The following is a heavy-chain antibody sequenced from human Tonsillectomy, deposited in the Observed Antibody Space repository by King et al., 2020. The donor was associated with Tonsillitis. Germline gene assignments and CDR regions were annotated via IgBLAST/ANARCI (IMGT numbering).Heavy chain of an antibody. J-gene: IGHJ6*02. D-gene: IGHD6-19*01. Sequence: VQLVESGGGLVQPGRSLRLSCAASGFTFDDYAMHWVRQAPGKGLEWVSGINWNSGNIGYADSVKGRFTISRDNAQNSLYLQMNSLRAEDTALYYCAKDIEWRHTSGWLGGGMDVWGHGTKVTVSS. CDR1: GFTFDDYA. CDR2: INWNSGNI. V-gene: IGHV3-9*01. CDR3: AKDIEWRHTSGWLGGGMDV.